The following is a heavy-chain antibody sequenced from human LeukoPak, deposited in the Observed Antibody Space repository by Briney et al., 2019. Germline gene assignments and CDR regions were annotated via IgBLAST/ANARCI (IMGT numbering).Heavy chain of an antibody. CDR1: GGSISSSSYY. CDR2: IYYSGST. CDR3: ARLGDIVVVPAAIVGAY. J-gene: IGHJ4*02. D-gene: IGHD2-2*02. Sequence: PSETLSLTCTVSGGSISSSSYYWGWIRQPPGKGLEWIGSIYYSGSTYYNPSLKSRVTISVDTSKNQFSLKLSSVTAADTAVYYCARLGDIVVVPAAIVGAYWGQGTLATVSS. V-gene: IGHV4-39*01.